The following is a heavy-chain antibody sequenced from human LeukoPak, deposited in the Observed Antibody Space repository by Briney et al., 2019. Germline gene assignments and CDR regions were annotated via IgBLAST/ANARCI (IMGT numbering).Heavy chain of an antibody. CDR2: IYPADSDP. D-gene: IGHD5-24*01. J-gene: IGHJ4*02. CDR3: ARPRGDGYNSDY. Sequence: GESLKISCKGSGYRFTSYWIGWVRQMPGKGLEWMGIIYPADSDPRYSPSFQGQVTIAADKSISTAYLQWSSLKASGTAMYYCARPRGDGYNSDYWGQGTLVTVSS. CDR1: GYRFTSYW. V-gene: IGHV5-51*01.